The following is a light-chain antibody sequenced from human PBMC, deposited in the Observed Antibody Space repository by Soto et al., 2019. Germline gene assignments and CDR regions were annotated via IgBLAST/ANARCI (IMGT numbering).Light chain of an antibody. V-gene: IGLV2-23*02. CDR1: SRDIGRYEL. CDR3: CSGADVSDV. Sequence: QSAVTHPASVSGAPGQSITISCTGTSRDIGRYELLSLDQQHPRTAPKPIIYEVTKRPSGVSTRISGAKAGNTASRTIAGLQAVDVADYYCCSGADVSDVFGPAPNVTVL. CDR2: EVT. J-gene: IGLJ1*01.